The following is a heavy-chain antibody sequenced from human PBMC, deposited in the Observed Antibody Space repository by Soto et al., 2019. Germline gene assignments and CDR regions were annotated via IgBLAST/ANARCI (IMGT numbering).Heavy chain of an antibody. CDR1: GGTFSSYA. CDR3: ARHNWNRVAEHY. Sequence: QVQLVQSGAEVKKPGSSVKVSCKASGGTFSSYAISWVRQAPGQGLEWMGGIIPIFGTANYAQKFQGRVTIXAAXSTSTAYMELSSLRSEDTAVYYCARHNWNRVAEHYWGQGTLVTVSS. V-gene: IGHV1-69*12. J-gene: IGHJ4*02. D-gene: IGHD1-20*01. CDR2: IIPIFGTA.